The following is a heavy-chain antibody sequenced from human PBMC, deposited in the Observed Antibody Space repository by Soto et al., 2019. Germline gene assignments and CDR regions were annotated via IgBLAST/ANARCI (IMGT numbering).Heavy chain of an antibody. CDR1: GGTFSSYT. D-gene: IGHD4-17*01. J-gene: IGHJ5*02. CDR2: IIPILGIA. V-gene: IGHV1-69*08. Sequence: QVQLVQSGAEVKKPGSSVKVSCKASGGTFSSYTISWVRQAPGQGLEWMGRIIPILGIANYAQKFQGRVTATADKSTVTGYMELRSLRSEDTVVYYCAGDVDDCGARGDWFGPWGQGTLVTVSS. CDR3: AGDVDDCGARGDWFGP.